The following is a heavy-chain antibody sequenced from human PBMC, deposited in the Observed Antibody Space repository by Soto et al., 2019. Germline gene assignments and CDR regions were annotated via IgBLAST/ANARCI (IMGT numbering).Heavy chain of an antibody. V-gene: IGHV3-48*01. D-gene: IGHD1-7*01. J-gene: IGHJ3*02. Sequence: PGGSLRLSCAASGFTFSTYSMNWVRQAPGKGLEWVSYISSSSSSIYYADSVKGRFTISRENAKHSLYLQMNSLRAEDTAVYYCASGLELGLLAFDIWDQGTMVTVSS. CDR1: GFTFSTYS. CDR2: ISSSSSSI. CDR3: ASGLELGLLAFDI.